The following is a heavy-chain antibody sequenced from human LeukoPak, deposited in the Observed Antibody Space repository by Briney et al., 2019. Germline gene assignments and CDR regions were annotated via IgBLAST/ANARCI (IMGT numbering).Heavy chain of an antibody. Sequence: GGSLRLSCAASGFTFSSYDMHWVRQATGKGLEWVSAIGTAGDTYYPGSVKGRFTISRDNSKNTLYLQMNSLRAEDTAVYYCAKDPGDQLLSNYYYYYMDVWGKGTTVTISS. CDR1: GFTFSSYD. D-gene: IGHD2-2*01. CDR2: IGTAGDT. CDR3: AKDPGDQLLSNYYYYYMDV. J-gene: IGHJ6*03. V-gene: IGHV3-13*01.